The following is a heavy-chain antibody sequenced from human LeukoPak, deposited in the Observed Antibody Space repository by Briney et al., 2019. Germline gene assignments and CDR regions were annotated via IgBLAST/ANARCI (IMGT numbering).Heavy chain of an antibody. CDR1: GFTFSTYA. CDR2: ISGSGDST. Sequence: GGSLRFSCAASGFTFSTYAMSWVGQAPGKGLEWVSAISGSGDSTYYADSVKGRFTISRDNSKNTLYLQMNSLRAEDTAVYYCAKGQVGWYYFTMDVWGQGTTVTVSS. D-gene: IGHD6-19*01. J-gene: IGHJ6*02. V-gene: IGHV3-23*01. CDR3: AKGQVGWYYFTMDV.